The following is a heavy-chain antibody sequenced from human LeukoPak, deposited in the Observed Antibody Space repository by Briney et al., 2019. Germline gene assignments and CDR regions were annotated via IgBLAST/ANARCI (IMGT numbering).Heavy chain of an antibody. V-gene: IGHV3-23*01. Sequence: GGSLRLSCAASGFTFSSYAMSWVRQAPGKGLEWVSAISGSGGSTYYADSVKGRFTLSRDNSKNTLYLQMNSLRAEDTAVYYCTYFGYSYGPFDYWGQGTLVTVSS. CDR3: TYFGYSYGPFDY. CDR1: GFTFSSYA. CDR2: ISGSGGST. J-gene: IGHJ4*02. D-gene: IGHD5-18*01.